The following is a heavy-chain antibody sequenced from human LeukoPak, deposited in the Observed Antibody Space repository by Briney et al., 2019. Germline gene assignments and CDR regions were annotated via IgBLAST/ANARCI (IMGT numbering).Heavy chain of an antibody. D-gene: IGHD4-17*01. CDR1: GFTFSSYA. CDR3: ATPPTVTRNY. J-gene: IGHJ4*02. V-gene: IGHV3-23*01. Sequence: GGSLRLSCAASGFTFSSYAMSWVRQAPGKGLERVSSISGSGGRTYHADSVKGRFTISRDNSKNTLYLQMNSLRAEDTAVYYCATPPTVTRNYWGQGILVTVSS. CDR2: ISGSGGRT.